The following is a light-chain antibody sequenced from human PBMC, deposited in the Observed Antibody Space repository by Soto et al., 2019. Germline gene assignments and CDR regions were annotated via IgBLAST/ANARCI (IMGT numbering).Light chain of an antibody. CDR2: DAS. CDR3: QQRSNWLT. J-gene: IGKJ4*01. Sequence: EIVLTQSPATLSLSPGERATISSRASQSVSSYLAWYQQKPGQAPRLLIYDASNRATGIPARFSGSGSGTDFTLTISSLEPEDFAVYYCQQRSNWLTFGGGTKVDIK. V-gene: IGKV3-11*01. CDR1: QSVSSY.